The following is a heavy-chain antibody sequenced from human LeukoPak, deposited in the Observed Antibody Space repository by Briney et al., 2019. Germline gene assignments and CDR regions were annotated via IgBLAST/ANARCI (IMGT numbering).Heavy chain of an antibody. V-gene: IGHV3-64*01. CDR2: ISSNGGST. Sequence: GGSLRLSCAASGFTFSSYAMHWVRQAPGKGLEYVSAISSNGGSTYYANSVKGRFTISRDNSKNTLYLQMGSLRAEDMAVYYCARGGSLDYWGQGTLVTVSS. D-gene: IGHD2-15*01. CDR1: GFTFSSYA. CDR3: ARGGSLDY. J-gene: IGHJ4*02.